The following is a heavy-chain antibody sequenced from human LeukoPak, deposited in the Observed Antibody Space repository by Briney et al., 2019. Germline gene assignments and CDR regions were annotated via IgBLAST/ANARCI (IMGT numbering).Heavy chain of an antibody. J-gene: IGHJ6*03. Sequence: SETLSLTCAVSGGSFSGYYWSWIRQPPGKGLEWIGEINHSGSTKYNPSLKSRVTISVDMSKNQFSLKLSSVTAEDTAVYYCARDDYVWGVNYYYYYMDVWGKGTTVTVSS. CDR1: GGSFSGYY. CDR3: ARDDYVWGVNYYYYYMDV. V-gene: IGHV4-34*01. CDR2: INHSGST. D-gene: IGHD3-16*01.